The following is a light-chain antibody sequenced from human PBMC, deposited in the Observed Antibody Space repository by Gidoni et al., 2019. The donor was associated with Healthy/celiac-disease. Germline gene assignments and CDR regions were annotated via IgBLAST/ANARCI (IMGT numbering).Light chain of an antibody. CDR2: DAS. J-gene: IGKJ1*01. V-gene: IGKV3-11*01. CDR3: QQRSNWPPRT. Sequence: EVVLTQSPATLSLSPGERATLSCRASQSVSSYLAWYQQEPGKAPRLLIYDASNRATAIPAQFRGSGSGTDFTLTISSLEPEDFSVDYCQQRSNWPPRTFGQGTKVEIK. CDR1: QSVSSY.